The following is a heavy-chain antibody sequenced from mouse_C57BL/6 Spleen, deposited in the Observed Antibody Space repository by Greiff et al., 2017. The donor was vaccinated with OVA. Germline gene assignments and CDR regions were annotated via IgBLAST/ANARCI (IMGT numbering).Heavy chain of an antibody. V-gene: IGHV5-4*01. Sequence: DVMLVESGGGLVKPGGSLKLSCAASGFTFSSYAMSWVRQTPEKRLEWVATISDGGSYTYYPDNVKGRFTISRDNAKNNLYLQMSHLKSEDTAMYYCARDRESNWYFDVWGTGTTVTVSS. CDR1: GFTFSSYA. CDR2: ISDGGSYT. D-gene: IGHD1-3*01. CDR3: ARDRESNWYFDV. J-gene: IGHJ1*03.